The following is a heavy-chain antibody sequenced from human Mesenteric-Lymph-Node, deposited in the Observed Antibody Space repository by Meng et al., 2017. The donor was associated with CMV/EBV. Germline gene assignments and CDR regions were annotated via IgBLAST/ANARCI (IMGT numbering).Heavy chain of an antibody. CDR2: IYYSGST. V-gene: IGHV4-61*01. CDR1: GGSVSSSSDY. J-gene: IGHJ4*02. Sequence: SETLSLTCTVSGGSVSSSSDYWSWIRQPPGKGLEWIGYIYYSGSTDYNPSLKSRVTISVDTSKNQFSLKLSSVTAADTAVYYCARFPYYFDYWGQGTLVTVSS. CDR3: ARFPYYFDY.